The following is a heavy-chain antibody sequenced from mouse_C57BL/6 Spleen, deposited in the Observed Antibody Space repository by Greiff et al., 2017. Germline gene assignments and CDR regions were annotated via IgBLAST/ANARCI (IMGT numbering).Heavy chain of an antibody. V-gene: IGHV1-74*01. D-gene: IGHD2-5*01. CDR3: AMLAYYSNPGFAY. Sequence: QVQLQQPGAELVKPGASVKVSCKASGYTFTSYWMHWVKQRPGQGLEWIGRIHPSDSDTNYNQKFKGKATLTVDKSSSTAYMQLSSLTSEDSAVYYCAMLAYYSNPGFAYWGQGTLVTVSA. CDR1: GYTFTSYW. CDR2: IHPSDSDT. J-gene: IGHJ3*01.